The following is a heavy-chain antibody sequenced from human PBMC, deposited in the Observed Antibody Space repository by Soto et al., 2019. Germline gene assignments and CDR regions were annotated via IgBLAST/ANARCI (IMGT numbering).Heavy chain of an antibody. CDR3: TTVSGWQPLMVDY. J-gene: IGHJ4*02. Sequence: GGSLRLSCAASGFIFSNTWMSWVRQAPGKGLEWVGRIKSKTDGGTTDYAAPVKGRFTISRDDSKNTLYLQMNSLKTEDTAVYYCTTVSGWQPLMVDYWGQGTLVTVSS. CDR2: IKSKTDGGTT. CDR1: GFIFSNTW. V-gene: IGHV3-15*01. D-gene: IGHD2-8*01.